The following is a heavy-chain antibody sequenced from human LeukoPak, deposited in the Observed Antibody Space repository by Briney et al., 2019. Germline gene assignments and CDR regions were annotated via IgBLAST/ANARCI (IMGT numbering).Heavy chain of an antibody. CDR3: AKASTARDESFDY. Sequence: GGSLRLSCAASGFNFDDYAMHWVRQAPGKGLEWVSGIRWNSGSIGYADSVKGRFIISRDNAKNSLYLQMNGLRAEDTALYYCAKASTARDESFDYWGQGTLVTVSS. CDR2: IRWNSGSI. V-gene: IGHV3-9*01. D-gene: IGHD6-25*01. CDR1: GFNFDDYA. J-gene: IGHJ4*02.